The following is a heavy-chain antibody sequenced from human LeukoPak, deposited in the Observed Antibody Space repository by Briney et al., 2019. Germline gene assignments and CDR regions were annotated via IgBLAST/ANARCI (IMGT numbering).Heavy chain of an antibody. CDR3: AGFSHKGV. CDR2: IYSGGST. V-gene: IGHV3-66*01. CDR1: GFTVSNNY. Sequence: AGGSLRLSCAASGFTVSNNYMSWVRQAPGKGLEWVALIYSGGSTYYADFVKGRFIISRDNSKNTLYLQMSSLRAEDTAVYYCAGFSHKGVWGQGTTVTVSS. J-gene: IGHJ6*02.